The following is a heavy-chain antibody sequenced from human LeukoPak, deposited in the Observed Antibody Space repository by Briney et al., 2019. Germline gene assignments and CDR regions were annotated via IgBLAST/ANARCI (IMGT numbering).Heavy chain of an antibody. CDR3: AGGYCSSTSCYRRKLNYNWFDP. J-gene: IGHJ5*02. CDR2: INHSGST. Sequence: SETLSLTCTVSGGSISSYYWSWIRQPPGKGLEWIGEINHSGSTNYNPSLKSRVTISVDTSKNQFSLKLSSVTAADTAVYYCAGGYCSSTSCYRRKLNYNWFDPWGQGTLVTVSS. V-gene: IGHV4-34*01. D-gene: IGHD2-2*02. CDR1: GGSISSYY.